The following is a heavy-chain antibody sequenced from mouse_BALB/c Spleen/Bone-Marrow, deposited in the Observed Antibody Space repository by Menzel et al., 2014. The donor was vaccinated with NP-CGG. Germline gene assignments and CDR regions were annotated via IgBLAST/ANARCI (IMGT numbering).Heavy chain of an antibody. CDR3: TRTTTVVSHFDY. J-gene: IGHJ2*01. D-gene: IGHD1-1*01. Sequence: EVQLQESGPGLVKPSQSLSLTCTVTGYSITSGYAWNWIRQFPGNKLEWMGYISYSGSTSYNPSLKSRISITRDTSKNQFFLQLNSVTTEDTATYYCTRTTTVVSHFDYWGQGTTLTVSS. CDR1: GYSITSGYA. CDR2: ISYSGST. V-gene: IGHV3-2*02.